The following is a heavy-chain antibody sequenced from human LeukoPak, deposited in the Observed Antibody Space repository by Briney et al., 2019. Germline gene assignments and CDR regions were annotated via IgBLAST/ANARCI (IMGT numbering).Heavy chain of an antibody. CDR1: GGSFSGYY. CDR2: INHSGST. V-gene: IGHV4-34*01. Sequence: SETLSLTCAVYGGSFSGYYWNWIRQPPGKGLEWIGEINHSGSTKYNPSLESRVTISVDTSKNQFSLKLSSVTAADTAVYYCARTSYSTMVPAYYYYGMDVWGRGTTVTVSS. D-gene: IGHD2-15*01. J-gene: IGHJ6*02. CDR3: ARTSYSTMVPAYYYYGMDV.